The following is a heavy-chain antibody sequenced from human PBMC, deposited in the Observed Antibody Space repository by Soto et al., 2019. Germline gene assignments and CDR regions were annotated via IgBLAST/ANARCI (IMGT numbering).Heavy chain of an antibody. CDR1: GFTFDDYA. Sequence: EVQLVESGGGLVQPGRSLRLSCAASGFTFDDYAMHWVRQAPGKGLEWVSGISWNRGSIGYADSVKGRFTVSRDNAKNSLYLQMNSLRAEDTALYYCAKVNGEYYDILTGYHDAFDIWGQGTMVTVSS. J-gene: IGHJ3*02. D-gene: IGHD3-9*01. V-gene: IGHV3-9*01. CDR3: AKVNGEYYDILTGYHDAFDI. CDR2: ISWNRGSI.